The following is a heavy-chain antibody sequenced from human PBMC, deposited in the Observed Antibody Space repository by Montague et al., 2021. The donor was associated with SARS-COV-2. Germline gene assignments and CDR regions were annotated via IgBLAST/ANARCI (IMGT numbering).Heavy chain of an antibody. CDR3: ARLVWFGELSSENWFDP. V-gene: IGHV4-39*01. Sequence: SETLSLTCTVAGGSISSSSNDWGWIRQPPGKGLEWIGSIYHSGSTXYNSSVKSRVTISVDTSKNQFSLKLNSVTAADTAVYYCARLVWFGELSSENWFDPWGQGTLVTVSS. CDR1: GGSISSSSND. J-gene: IGHJ5*02. D-gene: IGHD3-10*01. CDR2: IYHSGST.